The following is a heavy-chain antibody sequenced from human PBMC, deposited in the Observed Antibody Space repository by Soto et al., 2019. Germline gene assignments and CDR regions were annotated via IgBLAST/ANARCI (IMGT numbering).Heavy chain of an antibody. Sequence: PGGSLKISYKGPGYSFTSYWIGWVRQIPGKGLEWMVIIYPGESDPRYSPSFHGQVTISADKSISTAYRQWSSLKASDTAMYYCARSGGVNTDYYYGMDVWGQGTTVTVSS. CDR1: GYSFTSYW. CDR3: ARSGGVNTDYYYGMDV. D-gene: IGHD2-8*02. V-gene: IGHV5-51*01. J-gene: IGHJ6*02. CDR2: IYPGESDP.